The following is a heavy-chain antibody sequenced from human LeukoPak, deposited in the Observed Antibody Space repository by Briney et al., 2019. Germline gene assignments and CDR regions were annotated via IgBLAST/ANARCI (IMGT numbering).Heavy chain of an antibody. CDR2: INHSGST. J-gene: IGHJ4*02. Sequence: SETLSLTSAVYGGSFSGYYWSWIRQPPGKGLEWIGEINHSGSTNYNPSLKSRVTISVDTSKNQFSLKLSSVTAADTAVYYCARGRSMTSSTSWWYFDYWGQGTLVTVSS. CDR3: ARGRSMTSSTSWWYFDY. D-gene: IGHD2-2*01. V-gene: IGHV4-34*01. CDR1: GGSFSGYY.